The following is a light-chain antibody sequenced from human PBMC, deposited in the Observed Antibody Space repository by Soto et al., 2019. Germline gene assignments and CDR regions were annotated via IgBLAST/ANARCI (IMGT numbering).Light chain of an antibody. Sequence: DTVIRHSPATLSVSPGERVTLSCRASEGVGSSLAWYQQKPGQAPRVLIYGASTTAPGIPARFSGSGSGTEFTLTISSLQSEDFAVYYCHQYNNWPPWTFGQGTKVDI. CDR2: GAS. CDR3: HQYNNWPPWT. J-gene: IGKJ1*01. CDR1: EGVGSS. V-gene: IGKV3-15*01.